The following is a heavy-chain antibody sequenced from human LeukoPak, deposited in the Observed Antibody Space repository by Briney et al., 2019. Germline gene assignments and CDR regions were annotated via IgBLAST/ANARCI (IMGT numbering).Heavy chain of an antibody. J-gene: IGHJ4*02. Sequence: PSETLSLTCTVSGYSISSGYYWGWIRQPPGKGLEWIGSIYHSGSTYYNPSLKSRVTVSVDTSKNQFSLKLSSVTAADTAVYYCARHPSPPLYSGYFDYWGQGTLVTVSS. CDR1: GYSISSGYY. CDR2: IYHSGST. V-gene: IGHV4-38-2*02. CDR3: ARHPSPPLYSGYFDY. D-gene: IGHD1-26*01.